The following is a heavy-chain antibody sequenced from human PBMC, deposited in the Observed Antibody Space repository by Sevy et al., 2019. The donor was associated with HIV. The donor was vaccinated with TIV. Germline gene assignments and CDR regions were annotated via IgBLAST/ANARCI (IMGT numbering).Heavy chain of an antibody. CDR1: GGSFSGYY. Sequence: SETLSLTCAVYGGSFSGYYWNWIRQSPGKGLEWIGEINHSGSTHYNPSLKSRVTISVDTSKNQFSLRLNSVTTADTAVYYCARAPPVVVVPGAPTWFDPWGQGTLVTVSS. V-gene: IGHV4-34*01. J-gene: IGHJ5*02. CDR3: ARAPPVVVVPGAPTWFDP. D-gene: IGHD2-2*01. CDR2: INHSGST.